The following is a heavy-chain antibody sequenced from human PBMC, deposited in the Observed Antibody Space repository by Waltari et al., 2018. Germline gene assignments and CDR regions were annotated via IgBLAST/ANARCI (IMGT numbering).Heavy chain of an antibody. D-gene: IGHD4-4*01. J-gene: IGHJ4*02. CDR1: GFTFSDYG. CDR3: XIIQSGGY. V-gene: IGHV3-33*01. Sequence: QVQLVESGGGVVQPGRSLRLSCAASGFTFSDYGMNWVRQAPGKGLEWVAVIWSNGNNIYYADSVKGRFTIPRDNFKNTVYLQMNSLRVEDTAFYYCXIIQSGGYWGQGTLVTVSS. CDR2: IWSNGNNI.